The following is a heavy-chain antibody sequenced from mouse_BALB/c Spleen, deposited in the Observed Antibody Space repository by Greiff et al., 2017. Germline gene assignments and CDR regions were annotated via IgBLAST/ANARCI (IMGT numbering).Heavy chain of an antibody. CDR2: ILPGSGST. CDR1: GYTFSSYW. J-gene: IGHJ4*01. Sequence: QVQLQQSGAELMKPGASVKISCKATGYTFSSYWIEWVKQRPGHGLEWIGEILPGSGSTNYNEKFKDKATLTVDKSSSTAYMQLSSLTSEDSAVYYCAMGGYYSYAMDYWGQGTSVTVSS. V-gene: IGHV1-9*01. CDR3: AMGGYYSYAMDY. D-gene: IGHD2-3*01.